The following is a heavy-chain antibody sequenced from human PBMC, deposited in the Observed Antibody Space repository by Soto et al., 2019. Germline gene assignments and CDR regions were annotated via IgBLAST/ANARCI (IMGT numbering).Heavy chain of an antibody. Sequence: ASVKVSCKTSGYTFTSYAMHWVRQAPGQRLEWMGWINAGNGNTKYSQKFQGRVTITRDTSASTAYMELSSLRSEDTAVYYCASFSSSVGSWGNYYYGMDVWGQGTTVTVSS. CDR1: GYTFTSYA. CDR2: INAGNGNT. D-gene: IGHD3-16*01. J-gene: IGHJ6*02. V-gene: IGHV1-3*01. CDR3: ASFSSSVGSWGNYYYGMDV.